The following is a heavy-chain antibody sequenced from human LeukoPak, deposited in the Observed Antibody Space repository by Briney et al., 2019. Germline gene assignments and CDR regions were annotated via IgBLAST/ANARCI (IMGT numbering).Heavy chain of an antibody. D-gene: IGHD3-16*02. CDR1: GFTFDDYG. Sequence: GGSLRLSCTASGFTFDDYGMSWVRQAPGKGLEWVSGINWNGGSTGYVDSVKGRFTISRDNAKNSLYLQMNSLRAEDTALYYCARSTGYYDYVWGSYRSYYFDYWGQGTLVTVSS. CDR2: INWNGGST. CDR3: ARSTGYYDYVWGSYRSYYFDY. J-gene: IGHJ4*02. V-gene: IGHV3-20*04.